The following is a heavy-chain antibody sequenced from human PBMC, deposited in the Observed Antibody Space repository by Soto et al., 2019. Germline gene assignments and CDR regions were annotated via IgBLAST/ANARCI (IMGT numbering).Heavy chain of an antibody. CDR1: GYTFTSYG. J-gene: IGHJ4*02. CDR2: ISAYNGDT. CDR3: ARSDRYYAGSTAY. D-gene: IGHD2-15*01. Sequence: QVQLVQSGGEVKKPGASVKVSCKASGYTFTSYGFTWVRPAPGQGLELMGWISAYNGDTNFAQKFRDRVTLSTDTFTSTAYMELRTLTSDDTAVYYCARSDRYYAGSTAYWGQGTLITVSS. V-gene: IGHV1-18*01.